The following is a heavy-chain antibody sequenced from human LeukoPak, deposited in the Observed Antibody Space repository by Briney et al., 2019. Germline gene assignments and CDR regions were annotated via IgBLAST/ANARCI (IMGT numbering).Heavy chain of an antibody. CDR3: AKGRGTTVTSAANY. CDR1: GFTFSSYA. V-gene: IGHV3-23*01. D-gene: IGHD4-17*01. J-gene: IGHJ4*02. CDR2: ISGSDDKT. Sequence: GGSLRLSCAASGFTFSSYAMSWVRQAPGKGLEWVSGISGSDDKTYYADSVKDRFTISRDNSKNTLSLQMNSLRAEDTAVYYCAKGRGTTVTSAANYWGQGTLVTVSS.